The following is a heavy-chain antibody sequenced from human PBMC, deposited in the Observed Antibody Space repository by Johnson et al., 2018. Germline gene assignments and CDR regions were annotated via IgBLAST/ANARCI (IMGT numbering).Heavy chain of an antibody. CDR1: GFTFRRCA. J-gene: IGHJ6*02. Sequence: VQLVESGGGLVQTGGSLKLSCAASGFTFRRCAMNWVRQAPGKGLEWVSSISGSGDNTYYADSVRGRFTISRDNSKNTLYLQMNSLRAEDTAIYYCAGNLCGGNCLSGMDVWGQGTT. V-gene: IGHV3-23*04. CDR3: AGNLCGGNCLSGMDV. D-gene: IGHD2-21*02. CDR2: ISGSGDNT.